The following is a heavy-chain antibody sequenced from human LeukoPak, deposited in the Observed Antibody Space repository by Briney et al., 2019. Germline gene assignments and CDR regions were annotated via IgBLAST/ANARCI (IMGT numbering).Heavy chain of an antibody. J-gene: IGHJ4*02. V-gene: IGHV4-39*07. CDR2: IYYSGTT. CDR3: ARESSSSPDY. CDR1: GGSITSSSHH. Sequence: PSETLSLTCTVSGGSITSSSHHWGWLRQPPGKGLEWIGSIYYSGTTYYKPSLRSRVTISVDTSKNQFYLRLTSVTAADSAMYYCARESSSSPDYWGQGTLVSVSS. D-gene: IGHD6-6*01.